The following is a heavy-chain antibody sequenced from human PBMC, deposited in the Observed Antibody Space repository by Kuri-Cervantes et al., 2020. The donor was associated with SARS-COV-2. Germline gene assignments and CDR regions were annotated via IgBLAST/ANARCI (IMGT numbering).Heavy chain of an antibody. D-gene: IGHD5-12*01. CDR2: IKNKDQGYTT. CDR1: GFTFSDHT. Sequence: LSLTCAASGFTFSDHTMDWVRQAPGKGLEWVGRIKNKDQGYTTYYAASVKGRFTISRDDSKDSLYLQMNSLRDEDTAVYFCVTDLGRRHVDPDYFEDWGQGALVTVSS. V-gene: IGHV3-72*01. CDR3: VTDLGRRHVDPDYFED. J-gene: IGHJ4*02.